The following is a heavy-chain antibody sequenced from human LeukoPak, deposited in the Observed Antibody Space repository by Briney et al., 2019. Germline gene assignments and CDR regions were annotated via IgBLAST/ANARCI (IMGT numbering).Heavy chain of an antibody. V-gene: IGHV1-69*04. Sequence: SVKVSCKASGGTFSSYAISWVRQAPGQGLEWMGRIIPIFGIANYAQKFQGRVTITADKSTSTAYMELSSLRSEDTAVYYCARDRCSSTSCYRVNNWFDPWGQGTLVAVSS. CDR3: ARDRCSSTSCYRVNNWFDP. CDR2: IIPIFGIA. CDR1: GGTFSSYA. D-gene: IGHD2-2*01. J-gene: IGHJ5*02.